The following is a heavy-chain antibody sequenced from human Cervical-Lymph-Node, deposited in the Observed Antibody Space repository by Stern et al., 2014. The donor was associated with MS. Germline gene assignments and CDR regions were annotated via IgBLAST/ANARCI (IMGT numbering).Heavy chain of an antibody. Sequence: QVQLVESGGGVVQPGRSLRLSCAASGFTFSSYGMHWVRQAPGKGLAWVAVIWYDGSNKYYADSVKGRFTISRDNSKNTLYLQMNSLRAEDTAVYYCARDHRARYYYDSSDIWGQGTMVTVSS. D-gene: IGHD3-22*01. V-gene: IGHV3-33*01. CDR1: GFTFSSYG. CDR3: ARDHRARYYYDSSDI. J-gene: IGHJ3*02. CDR2: IWYDGSNK.